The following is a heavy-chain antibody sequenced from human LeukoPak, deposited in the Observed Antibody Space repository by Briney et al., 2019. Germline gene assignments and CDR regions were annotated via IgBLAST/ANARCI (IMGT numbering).Heavy chain of an antibody. Sequence: GGSLRLPCAASGFTFDDYAMHWVRQAPGKGLEWVSGISWNSGSIGYADSVKGRFTISRDNAKNSLYLQMNSLRAEDTALYYCAKDRSSWYHFDYWGQGTLVTVSS. D-gene: IGHD6-13*01. CDR2: ISWNSGSI. J-gene: IGHJ4*02. CDR3: AKDRSSWYHFDY. V-gene: IGHV3-9*01. CDR1: GFTFDDYA.